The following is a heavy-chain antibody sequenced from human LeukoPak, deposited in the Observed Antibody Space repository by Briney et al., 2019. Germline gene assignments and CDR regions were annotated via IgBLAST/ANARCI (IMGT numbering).Heavy chain of an antibody. V-gene: IGHV3-30*02. CDR3: AKDGYYDSSGYSYYYYYMDV. J-gene: IGHJ6*03. Sequence: GGPLRLSCAASGFTFTDYGMHWVRQAPGKRLEGVTFIRFDGSNKDYADSVKGRFTISRDNSKNTLFLQMNSLRAEDTAVYYCAKDGYYDSSGYSYYYYYMDVWGKGTTVTVSS. D-gene: IGHD3-22*01. CDR1: GFTFTDYG. CDR2: IRFDGSNK.